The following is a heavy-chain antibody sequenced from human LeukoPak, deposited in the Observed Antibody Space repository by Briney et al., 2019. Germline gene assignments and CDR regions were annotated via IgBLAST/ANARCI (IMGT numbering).Heavy chain of an antibody. CDR2: ISSSSSYI. CDR3: ARSIMVRGVSDAFDI. V-gene: IGHV3-21*01. Sequence: GGSLRHSCAASGFSFSSYRMNWVRQAPGKGLEWVSSISSSSSYIYYADSVKGRFTISRDNAKNSLYLQMNSLRAEDTAVYYCARSIMVRGVSDAFDIWGQGTMVTVSS. CDR1: GFSFSSYR. J-gene: IGHJ3*02. D-gene: IGHD3-10*01.